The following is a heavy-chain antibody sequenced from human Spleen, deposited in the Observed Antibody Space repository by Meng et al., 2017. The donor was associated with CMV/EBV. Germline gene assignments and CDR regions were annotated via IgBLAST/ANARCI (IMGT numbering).Heavy chain of an antibody. D-gene: IGHD3-10*01. Sequence: LETLSLTCAVYGGSFSGYYWSWIRQPPGKGLEWIGEINHSGSTNYNPSLKSRVTISVDTSKNQFSLKLSSVTAADTAVYYCAREGRFGADYWGQGTLVTVSS. CDR2: INHSGST. CDR3: AREGRFGADY. V-gene: IGHV4-34*01. CDR1: GGSFSGYY. J-gene: IGHJ4*02.